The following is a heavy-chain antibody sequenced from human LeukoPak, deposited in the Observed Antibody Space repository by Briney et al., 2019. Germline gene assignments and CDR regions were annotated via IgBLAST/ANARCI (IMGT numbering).Heavy chain of an antibody. J-gene: IGHJ4*02. CDR2: ISDSGGST. V-gene: IGHV3-23*01. Sequence: GGSLRLSCVASGFTFSDYAMSWVRQAPGKGLEWVSGISDSGGSTYYADAVKGRCTISRDNSKNTVSLQMNNLRAEDTAVYFCARHDSFIPYWGQGTLVTVTS. CDR3: ARHDSFIPY. D-gene: IGHD3-16*02. CDR1: GFTFSDYA.